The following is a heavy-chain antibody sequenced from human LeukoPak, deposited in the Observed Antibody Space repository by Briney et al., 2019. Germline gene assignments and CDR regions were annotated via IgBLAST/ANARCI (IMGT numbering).Heavy chain of an antibody. Sequence: ASVKVSCKASGYTFTNYGISWVRQAPGQGLEWMGWISAYNGNTNYARKLQGRVTMTTDTSTSTAYMELRSLRSDDTAVYYCASGSANWYYYMDVWGKGTTVTVSS. CDR3: ASGSANWYYYMDV. CDR2: ISAYNGNT. J-gene: IGHJ6*03. CDR1: GYTFTNYG. V-gene: IGHV1-18*01.